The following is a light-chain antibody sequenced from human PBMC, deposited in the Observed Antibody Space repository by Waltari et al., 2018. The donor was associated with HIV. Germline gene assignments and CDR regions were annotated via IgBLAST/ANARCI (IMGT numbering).Light chain of an antibody. J-gene: IGLJ2*01. Sequence: QSALTQPRSVSGSPGQSVTISCTGTSSDVGGYDYVSWYQQHPGRAPKLMIYDVSKRPSGVPDRFSGSKSGNTASLTISGLQAEDEADYYCCSYAGNYVLFGGGTKLTVL. CDR3: CSYAGNYVL. CDR1: SSDVGGYDY. CDR2: DVS. V-gene: IGLV2-11*01.